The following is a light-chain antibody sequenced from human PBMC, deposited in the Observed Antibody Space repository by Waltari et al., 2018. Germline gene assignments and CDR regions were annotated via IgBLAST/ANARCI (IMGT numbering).Light chain of an antibody. CDR1: SYNTGSNY. V-gene: IGLV1-47*01. J-gene: IGLJ3*02. CDR2: KNN. Sequence: QSVLTQPPSASGTPGQKVTISCNGSSYNTGSNYVYWYQQLHGTAPKLLIFKNNQPPSGVPDRFSDSKAGTSASLAINGLRSEDEADYYCAAWDDSLSGLVLGGGTKVTVL. CDR3: AAWDDSLSGLV.